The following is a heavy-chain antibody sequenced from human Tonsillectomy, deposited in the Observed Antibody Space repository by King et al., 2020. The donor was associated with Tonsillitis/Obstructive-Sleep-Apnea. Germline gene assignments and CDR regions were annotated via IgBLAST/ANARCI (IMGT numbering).Heavy chain of an antibody. Sequence: VQLVESGGGVVQPGKSLRLSCAASGFTFRGYGMHWVRQAPGKGLEWVAVIWFDGINKYYVDSVKGRFTISRDNSKNTLYLQMNSLRAEDTAVYYCVRSSYSSGYGGYYWGQGTLVIVSS. J-gene: IGHJ4*02. CDR3: VRSSYSSGYGGYY. CDR1: GFTFRGYG. V-gene: IGHV3-33*01. D-gene: IGHD5-12*01. CDR2: IWFDGINK.